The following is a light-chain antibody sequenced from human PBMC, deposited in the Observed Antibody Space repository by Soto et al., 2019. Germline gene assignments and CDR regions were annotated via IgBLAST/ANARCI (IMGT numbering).Light chain of an antibody. V-gene: IGKV3-20*01. J-gene: IGKJ1*01. CDR2: GAS. CDR1: QSVSSSY. Sequence: EIVLTQSPGTLSLSPGERATLSCRASQSVSSSYLAWYQQKPSKAPRLLIYGASSRATGIPDRFSGSGSGTDFTLTISRLEPKDFTVYYCQQYGSSPRTFGQETKVEIK. CDR3: QQYGSSPRT.